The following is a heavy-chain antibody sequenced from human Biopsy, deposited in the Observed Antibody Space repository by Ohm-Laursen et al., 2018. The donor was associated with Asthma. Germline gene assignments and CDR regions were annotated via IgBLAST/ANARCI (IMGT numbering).Heavy chain of an antibody. CDR1: GDSITSGGCF. CDR2: IHHSGTS. J-gene: IGHJ4*02. V-gene: IGHV4-31*03. CDR3: ARIPRRSGSYFVDY. D-gene: IGHD3-22*01. Sequence: SQALSLTCTVSGDSITSGGCFWNWIRQHTGKGLEWIGYIHHSGTSYFNPSLKSRVFFSRDTSKNQFSLRLSSVTAADTAMYYCARIPRRSGSYFVDYWGQGTLVTVSS.